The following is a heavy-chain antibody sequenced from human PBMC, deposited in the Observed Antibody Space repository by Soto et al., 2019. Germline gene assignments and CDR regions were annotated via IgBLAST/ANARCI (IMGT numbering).Heavy chain of an antibody. CDR2: IYNTGPA. Sequence: EVQLVESGGGLVQPGGSLRLSCAASGFTVSGNYMSWVRQAPGKGLEWVSIIYNTGPAYYADSVKGRFTISRHNSKITLYLQMNTLSSEDMAVYYCARGASRSTSCCGRCGGLDVWCQGTTVTVSS. V-gene: IGHV3-53*04. J-gene: IGHJ6*02. CDR1: GFTVSGNY. CDR3: ARGASRSTSCCGRCGGLDV. D-gene: IGHD2-2*01.